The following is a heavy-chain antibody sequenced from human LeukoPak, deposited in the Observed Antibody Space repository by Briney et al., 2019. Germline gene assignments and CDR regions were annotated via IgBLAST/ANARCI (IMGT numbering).Heavy chain of an antibody. D-gene: IGHD1-26*01. CDR2: INHSGST. J-gene: IGHJ4*02. CDR1: GESFSGYY. V-gene: IGHV4-34*01. Sequence: SETLSLTCAVYGESFSGYYWTWIRQPPGKGLEWIGEINHSGSTNYNPSLKSRVTLSVDTSKNQFSLKLTSVTAADTAVYYCAKAPKSVGIDFWGQGTLVTVSS. CDR3: AKAPKSVGIDF.